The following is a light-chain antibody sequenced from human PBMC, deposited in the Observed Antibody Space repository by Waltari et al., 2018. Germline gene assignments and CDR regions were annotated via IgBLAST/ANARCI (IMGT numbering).Light chain of an antibody. Sequence: DIQMTQSPSSLSASVGDSVTITCRAGQTITNSLNWYQQKPGRAPNLLIYAASSLHSGVPSRFSGTGSGTDFTLTISSLQPEDVAVYYCQQYFTSPSLTFGGGTKVEI. V-gene: IGKV1-39*01. CDR1: QTITNS. J-gene: IGKJ4*01. CDR2: AAS. CDR3: QQYFTSPSLT.